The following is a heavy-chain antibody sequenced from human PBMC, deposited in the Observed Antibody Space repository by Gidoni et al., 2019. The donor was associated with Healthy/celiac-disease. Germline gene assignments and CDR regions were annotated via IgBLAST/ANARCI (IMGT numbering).Heavy chain of an antibody. V-gene: IGHV3-13*01. CDR2: IGTAGDS. J-gene: IGHJ2*01. D-gene: IGHD3-16*02. CDR3: VRCYLDYWYFDL. CDR1: GFPFSSYD. Sequence: EVQLVESGGGLVQPGGSLRLSCAASGFPFSSYDMHWVRQPTGKGLEWVSAIGTAGDSYYADSVKGRFTISRENAKNSLYLQMNSLRAGDTAVYYCVRCYLDYWYFDLWGRGTLVTVSS.